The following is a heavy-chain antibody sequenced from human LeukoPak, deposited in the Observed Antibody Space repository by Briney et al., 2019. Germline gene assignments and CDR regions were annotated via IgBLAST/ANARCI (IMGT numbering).Heavy chain of an antibody. CDR1: GGSFSGYY. D-gene: IGHD4-17*01. CDR3: ARAENDYGDYFDY. Sequence: SETLSLTCAVYGGSFSGYYWSWIRQPAGKGLEWIGRIYTSGSTNYNPSLKSRVTMSVDTSKNQFSLKLSSVTAADTAVYYCARAENDYGDYFDYWGQGTLVTVSS. CDR2: IYTSGST. J-gene: IGHJ4*02. V-gene: IGHV4-59*10.